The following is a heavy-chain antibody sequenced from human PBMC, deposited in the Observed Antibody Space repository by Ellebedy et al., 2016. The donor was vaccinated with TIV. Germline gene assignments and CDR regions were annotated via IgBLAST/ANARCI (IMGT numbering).Heavy chain of an antibody. CDR3: ARGSTIFGVVFHDY. D-gene: IGHD3-3*01. Sequence: GGSLRLSCEASGFAFSSYNMNWVRQAPGKGLEWVSYISSSSSAIYYADSVEGRFTISRDNAKNSLYLQMNSLRDEDTAVYYRARGSTIFGVVFHDYWGQGTLVTVSS. CDR1: GFAFSSYN. J-gene: IGHJ4*02. V-gene: IGHV3-48*02. CDR2: ISSSSSAI.